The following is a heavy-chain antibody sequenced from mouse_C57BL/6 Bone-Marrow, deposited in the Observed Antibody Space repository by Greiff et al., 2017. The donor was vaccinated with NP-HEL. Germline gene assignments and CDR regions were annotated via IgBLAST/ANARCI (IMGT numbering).Heavy chain of an antibody. V-gene: IGHV1-64*01. Sequence: QVQLQQPGAELVKPGASVKLSCKASGYTFTSYWMHWVKQRPGQGLEWIGMIHPNSGSTNYNEKFKSKATLTVDKSSSTAYMQLSSLTSEDSAVYYCAREGTTVVAPFAYWGQGTLVTVSA. CDR1: GYTFTSYW. CDR2: IHPNSGST. CDR3: AREGTTVVAPFAY. D-gene: IGHD1-1*01. J-gene: IGHJ3*01.